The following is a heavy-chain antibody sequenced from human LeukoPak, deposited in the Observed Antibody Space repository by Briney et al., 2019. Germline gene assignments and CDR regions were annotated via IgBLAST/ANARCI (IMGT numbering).Heavy chain of an antibody. CDR1: GFTCSSYW. Sequence: GGSLRPSCAASGFTCSSYWMSWVRQAPGKGLEWVANIKQDGSEKYYVDSVKGRFTISRDNAKNSLYLQMNSLRAEDTAVYYCARIRRGWSQNWDYWGQGTLVTVSS. D-gene: IGHD6-19*01. J-gene: IGHJ4*02. CDR3: ARIRRGWSQNWDY. CDR2: IKQDGSEK. V-gene: IGHV3-7*01.